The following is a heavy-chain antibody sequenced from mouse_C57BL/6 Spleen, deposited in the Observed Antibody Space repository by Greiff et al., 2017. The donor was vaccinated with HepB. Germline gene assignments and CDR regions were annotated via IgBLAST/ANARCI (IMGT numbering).Heavy chain of an antibody. Sequence: EVKLVESGPELVKPGASVKISCKASGYSFTDYNMNWVKQSNGKSLEWIGVINPNYGTTSYNQKFKGKATLTVDQSSSTAYMQLNSLTSEDSAVYYCAIYYGILYAMDYWGQGTSVTVSS. J-gene: IGHJ4*01. CDR2: INPNYGTT. CDR1: GYSFTDYN. D-gene: IGHD2-1*01. CDR3: AIYYGILYAMDY. V-gene: IGHV1-39*01.